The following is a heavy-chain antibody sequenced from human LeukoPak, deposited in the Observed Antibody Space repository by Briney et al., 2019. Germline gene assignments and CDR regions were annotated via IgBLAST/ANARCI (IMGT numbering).Heavy chain of an antibody. Sequence: PSETLSLTCTVSGGSISSYYRSWIRQPPGKGLEWIGYIYCSGSTNYNPSLKSRVTISVDTSKNQFSLKLSSVTAADTAVYYCARYVVVTAYFDYWGQGTLVTVSS. D-gene: IGHD2-21*02. CDR2: IYCSGST. V-gene: IGHV4-59*01. CDR1: GGSISSYY. J-gene: IGHJ4*02. CDR3: ARYVVVTAYFDY.